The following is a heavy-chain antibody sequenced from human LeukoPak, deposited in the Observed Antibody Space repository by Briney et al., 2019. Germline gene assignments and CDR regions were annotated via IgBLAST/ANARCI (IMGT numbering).Heavy chain of an antibody. V-gene: IGHV3-30-3*01. CDR3: AKVPLSSSGWDREYYFDY. D-gene: IGHD6-19*01. J-gene: IGHJ4*02. Sequence: PGGSLRLSCAASGFTFSSYAMHWVRQAPGKGLEWVAVISYDGSNKYYADSVKGRFTISRDNSKNTLYLQMNSLRAEDTAVYYCAKVPLSSSGWDREYYFDYWGQGTLVTVSS. CDR2: ISYDGSNK. CDR1: GFTFSSYA.